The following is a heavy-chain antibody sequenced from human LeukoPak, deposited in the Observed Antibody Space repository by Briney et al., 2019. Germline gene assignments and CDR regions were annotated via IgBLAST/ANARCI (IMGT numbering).Heavy chain of an antibody. D-gene: IGHD4-11*01. J-gene: IGHJ4*02. CDR2: IYTSGST. V-gene: IGHV4-4*07. CDR3: ARDTRLGYYFDY. Sequence: NPSETLSLTCTVSGGSISSYYWSWIRQPAGKGLGWIGRIYTSGSTNYNPSLRSRVTMSVDTSKNQFSLKLSSVTAADTAVYYCARDTRLGYYFDYWGQGTLVTVSS. CDR1: GGSISSYY.